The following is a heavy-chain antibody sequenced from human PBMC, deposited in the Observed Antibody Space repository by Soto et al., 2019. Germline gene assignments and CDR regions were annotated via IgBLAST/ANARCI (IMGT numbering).Heavy chain of an antibody. Sequence: KSSETLSLTCAVYGGSFSGYYWSWIRQPPGKGLEWIGEINHSGSTNYNPSLKSRVTISVDTSKNQFSLKLSSVTAADTAVYYCARKTYYYDSSGWVRFPDDAFDIWGQGTMVTVSS. J-gene: IGHJ3*02. CDR3: ARKTYYYDSSGWVRFPDDAFDI. CDR1: GGSFSGYY. CDR2: INHSGST. V-gene: IGHV4-34*01. D-gene: IGHD3-22*01.